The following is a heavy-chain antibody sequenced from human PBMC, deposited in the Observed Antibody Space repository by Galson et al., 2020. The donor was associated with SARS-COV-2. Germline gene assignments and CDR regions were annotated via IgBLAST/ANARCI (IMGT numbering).Heavy chain of an antibody. Sequence: SETLSLTCSVSGDSITNYYYTWIRQPPGKGLEWLGHIYSSGSSSYNPSLKSRVTLSVDTSKNQVSLRMNSVTAADTAVYFCACGRTVFKYYFDYWGRGALVTVSS. J-gene: IGHJ4*02. CDR1: GDSITNYY. CDR3: ACGRTVFKYYFDY. D-gene: IGHD1-26*01. CDR2: IYSSGSS. V-gene: IGHV4-59*13.